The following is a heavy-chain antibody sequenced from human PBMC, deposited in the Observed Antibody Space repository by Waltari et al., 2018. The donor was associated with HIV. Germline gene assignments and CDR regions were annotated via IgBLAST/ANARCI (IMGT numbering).Heavy chain of an antibody. D-gene: IGHD3-16*01. CDR1: GYNFPSYW. V-gene: IGHV5-51*03. CDR3: ARRATRGMAHHWDY. J-gene: IGHJ4*02. Sequence: EVQLVQSGAEVIKPGESLKISCKGSGYNFPSYWIAWVRQMPGKGLEWMGIMYPGDSNVKYSPSFQGRVNISADKSISTAYLQWSSLSSADTAIYYCARRATRGMAHHWDYWGQGTLVTVSS. CDR2: MYPGDSNV.